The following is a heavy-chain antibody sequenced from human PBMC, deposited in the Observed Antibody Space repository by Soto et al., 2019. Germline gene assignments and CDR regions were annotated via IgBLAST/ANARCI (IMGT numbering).Heavy chain of an antibody. Sequence: QVQLVQSGAEVKKPGASVKVSCKASGYTFTRHYIYWVRQAPGEGLQWMGFINPSGGSPVYPQKFQGTVTMTSDTSTTTVYMELSSLRSEDTGVYYCARSRAPGASDAYDIRDQGTMVTVSS. CDR3: ARSRAPGASDAYDI. D-gene: IGHD2-8*02. V-gene: IGHV1-46*01. CDR1: GYTFTRHY. J-gene: IGHJ3*02. CDR2: INPSGGSP.